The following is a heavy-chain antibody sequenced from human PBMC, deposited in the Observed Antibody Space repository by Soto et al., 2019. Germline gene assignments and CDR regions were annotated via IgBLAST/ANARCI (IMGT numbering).Heavy chain of an antibody. CDR1: GGSISSSSYY. J-gene: IGHJ5*02. D-gene: IGHD2-15*01. CDR3: ARHLIVAPTQHWFDP. Sequence: SETLSLTCTVSGGSISSSSYYWGWIRQPPGKGLEWIGSIYYSGSTYYNPSLKSRVTISVDTSKNQFSLKLSSVTAADTAVYYCARHLIVAPTQHWFDPRGQGTLVT. V-gene: IGHV4-39*01. CDR2: IYYSGST.